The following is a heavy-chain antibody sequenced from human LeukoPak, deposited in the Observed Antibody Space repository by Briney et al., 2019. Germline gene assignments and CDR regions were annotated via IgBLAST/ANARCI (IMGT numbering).Heavy chain of an antibody. D-gene: IGHD3-10*01. J-gene: IGHJ5*02. CDR1: GYTLTELS. CDR2: FDPEDGET. CDR3: ARVGRFGNWFDP. V-gene: IGHV1-24*01. Sequence: ASVKVSCKVSGYTLTELSMHWVRQAPGKGLEWMGGFDPEDGETIYAQKFQGRVTMTRDTSISTAYMELSRLRSDDTAVYYCARVGRFGNWFDPWGQGTLVTVSS.